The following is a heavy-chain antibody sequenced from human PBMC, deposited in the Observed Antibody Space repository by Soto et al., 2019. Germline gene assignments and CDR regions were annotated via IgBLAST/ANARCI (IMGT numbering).Heavy chain of an antibody. V-gene: IGHV1-69*13. CDR1: GGTFRSYA. CDR3: ARVPDCTNGVCYIFDY. CDR2: IIPIFGTA. J-gene: IGHJ4*02. Sequence: ASVKVSCKASGGTFRSYANSWVRQAPGQGLEWMGGIIPIFGTANYAQKFQGRVTITADESTSTAYMELSSLRSEDTAVYYCARVPDCTNGVCYIFDYWGQGTLVTVS. D-gene: IGHD2-8*01.